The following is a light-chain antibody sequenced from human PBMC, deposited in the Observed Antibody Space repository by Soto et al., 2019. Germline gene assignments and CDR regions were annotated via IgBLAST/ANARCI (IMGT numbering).Light chain of an antibody. CDR3: QQYYITPFT. J-gene: IGKJ3*01. CDR2: WAS. CDR1: QSVLYSSNNKNY. Sequence: DIVMTQSPDSLAVSLGERATINCKSSQSVLYSSNNKNYLAWYQQKPRQPPKLLLYWASTRESGVPDRFSGSGSGTDFTLTISSLQAEDVAVYYCQQYYITPFTFGPGTKVDIK. V-gene: IGKV4-1*01.